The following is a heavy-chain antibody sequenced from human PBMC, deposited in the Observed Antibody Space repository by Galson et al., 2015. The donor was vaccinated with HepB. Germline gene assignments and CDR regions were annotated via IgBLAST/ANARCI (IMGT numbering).Heavy chain of an antibody. CDR1: GYTFTSYG. CDR3: ARADGGGSHRGGWYFDL. J-gene: IGHJ2*01. Sequence: SVKVSCKASGYTFTSYGISWVRQAPGQGLEWMGWISAYNGNTNYAQKLQGRVTMTTDTSTSTAYMELRSLRPGDTAVYYCARADGGGSHRGGWYFDLWGRGTLVTVSS. D-gene: IGHD3-16*01. V-gene: IGHV1-18*04. CDR2: ISAYNGNT.